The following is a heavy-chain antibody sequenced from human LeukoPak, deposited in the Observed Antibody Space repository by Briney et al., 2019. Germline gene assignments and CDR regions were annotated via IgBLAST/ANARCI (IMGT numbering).Heavy chain of an antibody. D-gene: IGHD3-10*01. J-gene: IGHJ4*02. CDR3: ATWRGVFD. Sequence: KPSETLSLTCTVSGASISSGGYYWSWIRQHPGKGLELIAYIYYTGSTYYNPSLRSRISISVDTSKNQFSLRLSSVTAADTAVYYCATWRGVFDWGQGTLVTVSS. CDR1: GASISSGGYY. V-gene: IGHV4-31*03. CDR2: IYYTGST.